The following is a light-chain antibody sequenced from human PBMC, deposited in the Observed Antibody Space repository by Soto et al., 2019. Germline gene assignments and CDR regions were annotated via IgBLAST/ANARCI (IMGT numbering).Light chain of an antibody. J-gene: IGLJ3*02. CDR3: QTYDSSLSGSWV. CDR1: SGSVSTNYY. CDR2: NTN. V-gene: IGLV8-61*01. Sequence: QAVVTQEPSFSVSPGGTVTLTCGLSSGSVSTNYYPGWLQQTPGQAPRTLIYNTNTRSSGVPDRFSGSILGNKAALTITGAQADDESDYYCQTYDSSLSGSWVFGGGTKLTVL.